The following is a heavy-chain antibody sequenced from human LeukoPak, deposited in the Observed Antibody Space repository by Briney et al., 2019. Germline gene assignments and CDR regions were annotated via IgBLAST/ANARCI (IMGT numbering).Heavy chain of an antibody. J-gene: IGHJ6*03. CDR3: ARSSGWSKYYYYYMDV. CDR2: INPNSGGT. V-gene: IGHV1-2*02. CDR1: GYTFTGYY. D-gene: IGHD6-19*01. Sequence: GASVKVSCKASGYTFTGYYMHWVRQAPGKGLECMGWINPNSGGTNYAQKFQGRVTMTRDTSISTAYMELSRLRYDDTAVYYCARSSGWSKYYYYYMDVWGKGTTVTVS.